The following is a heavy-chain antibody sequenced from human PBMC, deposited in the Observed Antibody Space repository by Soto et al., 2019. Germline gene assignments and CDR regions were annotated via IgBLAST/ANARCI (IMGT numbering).Heavy chain of an antibody. Sequence: PGGSLRLSCAASGFTFSSYWMHWVRQAPGKGLVWVSRINSDGSSTSYADSVKGRFTISRDNAKNTLYLQMNSLRAEDTAVYYCARDGGGIAAAGTHDYWGQGTLVTVSS. CDR1: GFTFSSYW. CDR2: INSDGSST. J-gene: IGHJ4*02. CDR3: ARDGGGIAAAGTHDY. V-gene: IGHV3-74*01. D-gene: IGHD6-13*01.